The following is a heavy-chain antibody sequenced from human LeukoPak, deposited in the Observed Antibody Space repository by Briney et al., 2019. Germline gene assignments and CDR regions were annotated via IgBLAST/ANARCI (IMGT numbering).Heavy chain of an antibody. V-gene: IGHV1-18*01. CDR3: ARVTYLRPYQLDY. J-gene: IGHJ4*02. Sequence: AASVKVSCKASGYTFANYGINWVRQAPGQGLEWMGWISLDSGNTGYAQRVQGRVTLTTDTSTSTAYMELRSLRSDDTAVYLCARVTYLRPYQLDYWGQGTLVSISS. CDR2: ISLDSGNT. CDR1: GYTFANYG. D-gene: IGHD2-2*01.